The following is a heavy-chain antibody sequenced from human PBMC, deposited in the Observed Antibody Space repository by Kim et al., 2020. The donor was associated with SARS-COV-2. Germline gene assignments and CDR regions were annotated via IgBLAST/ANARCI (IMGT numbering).Heavy chain of an antibody. CDR2: INHSGST. Sequence: SETLSLTCAVYGGSFSGYYWSWIRQPPGKGLEWIGEINHSGSTNYNPSLKSRVTISVDTSKNQFSLKLSSVTAADTAVYYCASFADYYDSLHPLEYWGQG. J-gene: IGHJ4*02. CDR3: ASFADYYDSLHPLEY. D-gene: IGHD3-22*01. CDR1: GGSFSGYY. V-gene: IGHV4-34*01.